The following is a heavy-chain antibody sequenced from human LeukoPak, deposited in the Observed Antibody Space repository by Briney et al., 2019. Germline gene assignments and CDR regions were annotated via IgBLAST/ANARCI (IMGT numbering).Heavy chain of an antibody. D-gene: IGHD3-22*01. CDR1: GDSISSSSYR. J-gene: IGHJ3*02. Sequence: PSETLSLTCTVSGDSISSSSYRWGWIRQPPGKGLEWIGSIYFSGSTYYNPSLTSRVTISVDTSKNQFSLTLSSVTAADTAVYYCAKNHYYDSSYYLLGHAFDIWGQGTMVTVSS. CDR3: AKNHYYDSSYYLLGHAFDI. V-gene: IGHV4-39*01. CDR2: IYFSGST.